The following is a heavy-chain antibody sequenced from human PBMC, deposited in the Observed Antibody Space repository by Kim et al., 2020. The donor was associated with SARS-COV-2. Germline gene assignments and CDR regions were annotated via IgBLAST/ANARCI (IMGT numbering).Heavy chain of an antibody. V-gene: IGHV3-48*02. J-gene: IGHJ6*02. CDR3: ARDGYSGSYLDYYYGMDV. D-gene: IGHD1-26*01. CDR1: GFTFSSYS. Sequence: GGSLRLSCAASGFTFSSYSMNWVRQAPGKGLEWVSYISSSSSTIYYADSVKGRFTISRDNAKNSLYLQMNSLRDEDTAVYYCARDGYSGSYLDYYYGMDVWGQGTTVTVSS. CDR2: ISSSSSTI.